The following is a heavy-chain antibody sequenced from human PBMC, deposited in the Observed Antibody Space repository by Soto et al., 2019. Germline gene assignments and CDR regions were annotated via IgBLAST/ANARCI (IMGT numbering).Heavy chain of an antibody. Sequence: PSETLSLTCPVSGGSISYYYWSWFRQPPGKGLEWIGYIFYSGNTNHNPSLKSRVTISVDTSKNQFSLRLTSVTAADTAVYYCASADGHNFVPFNNWGQGTLVTVSS. CDR1: GGSISYYY. CDR3: ASADGHNFVPFNN. D-gene: IGHD6-6*01. V-gene: IGHV4-59*01. J-gene: IGHJ4*02. CDR2: IFYSGNT.